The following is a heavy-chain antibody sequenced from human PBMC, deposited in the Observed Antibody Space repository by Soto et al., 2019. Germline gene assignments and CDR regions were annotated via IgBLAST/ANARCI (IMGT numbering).Heavy chain of an antibody. CDR2: INAGNGNT. Sequence: ASVKVSCKASGYTFTSYAMHWVRQAPGQRLEWMGWINAGNGNTKYSQKFQGRVTITRDTSTSTAYMELSSLRSEDTAVYYCARRRRDGSGSYYWFNYLDPWGQGTPVTFSS. D-gene: IGHD3-10*01. J-gene: IGHJ5*02. CDR3: ARRRRDGSGSYYWFNYLDP. CDR1: GYTFTSYA. V-gene: IGHV1-3*01.